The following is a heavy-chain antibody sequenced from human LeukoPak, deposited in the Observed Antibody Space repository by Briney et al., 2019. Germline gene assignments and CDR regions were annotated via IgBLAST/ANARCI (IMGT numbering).Heavy chain of an antibody. CDR2: ISSSSSYI. V-gene: IGHV3-21*01. D-gene: IGHD6-19*01. CDR1: GFTLSSYR. Sequence: GGSLRLSCAASGFTLSSYRMNWVRQAPGKGLEWVSSISSSSSYIYYADSVKGRFTISRDNAKNSLYLQMNSLRAEDTAVYYCARGYSSGWPPDYWGQGTLVTVSS. J-gene: IGHJ4*02. CDR3: ARGYSSGWPPDY.